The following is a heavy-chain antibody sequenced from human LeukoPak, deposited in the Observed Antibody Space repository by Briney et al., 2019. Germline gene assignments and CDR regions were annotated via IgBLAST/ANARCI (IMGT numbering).Heavy chain of an antibody. J-gene: IGHJ4*02. CDR3: VRVGYSYGYGDWNHFDY. V-gene: IGHV3-53*05. CDR2: IYIGGST. CDR1: GLTASSNY. D-gene: IGHD5-18*01. Sequence: GRSLRLSCAASGLTASSNYISWVRQAPGQGVGWVSVIYIGGSTYYAASVKGQFTIPRDSSNNTLYLQMNSLRAEDTAVYFCVRVGYSYGYGDWNHFDYWGQGTLVTVSS.